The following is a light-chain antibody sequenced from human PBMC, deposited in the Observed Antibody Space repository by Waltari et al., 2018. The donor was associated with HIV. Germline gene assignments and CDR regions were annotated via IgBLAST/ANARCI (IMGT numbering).Light chain of an antibody. J-gene: IGLJ3*02. CDR1: SRDVGGYNY. Sequence: QSALTQPPSASGSPGQSVTISCTETSRDVGGYNYVSWYQQHPGKAPKFIIYEVSKRPSGVPDRFSGSKSGNTASLTVSGLQAEDEADYYCSSYAGSNWVFGGGTKLTVL. V-gene: IGLV2-8*01. CDR2: EVS. CDR3: SSYAGSNWV.